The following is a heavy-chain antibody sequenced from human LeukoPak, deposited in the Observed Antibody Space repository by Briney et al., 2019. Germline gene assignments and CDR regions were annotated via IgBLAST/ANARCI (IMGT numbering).Heavy chain of an antibody. CDR1: GGSISSGGYS. J-gene: IGHJ3*02. V-gene: IGHV4-30-2*01. Sequence: SETLSLTCAVSGGSISSGGYSWSWIRQPPGKGLEWIGYIYHSGSTYHNPSLKSRVTISVDRSKNQFSLKLSSVTAADTAVYYCAGATWYSSGWYVRPSLFDIWGQGTMVTVSS. CDR3: AGATWYSSGWYVRPSLFDI. CDR2: IYHSGST. D-gene: IGHD6-19*01.